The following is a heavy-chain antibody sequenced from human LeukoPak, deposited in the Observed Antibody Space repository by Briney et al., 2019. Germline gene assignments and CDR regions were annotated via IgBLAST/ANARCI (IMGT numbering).Heavy chain of an antibody. V-gene: IGHV1-2*02. CDR2: INPNNGVT. Sequence: ASVKVSCRASGYTFIGYYIHWIRKGPGQGFKWRGSINPNNGVTKYAQKFQGRVTMTKNTSISTVYLDLTSLRSDDTAFYHCARDRGFSPMALFDLWGRSTLVTVSS. CDR3: ARDRGFSPMALFDL. CDR1: GYTFIGYY. D-gene: IGHD3-10*01. J-gene: IGHJ2*01.